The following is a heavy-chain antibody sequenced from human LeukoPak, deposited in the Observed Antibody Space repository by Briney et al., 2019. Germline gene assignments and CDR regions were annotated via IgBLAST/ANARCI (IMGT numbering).Heavy chain of an antibody. CDR1: GFTFTSYT. D-gene: IGHD1-14*01. CDR2: ISVNSGTI. J-gene: IGHJ5*02. V-gene: IGHV3-48*02. Sequence: PGGSLRLSCTASGFTFTSYTMSWVRQAPGKGLEWIPCISVNSGTIKYADSVKGRFTISRDNAKNSLYLQMNSLRDEDTAVYYCATYRQTSEFDPWGQGTLVTVSS. CDR3: ATYRQTSEFDP.